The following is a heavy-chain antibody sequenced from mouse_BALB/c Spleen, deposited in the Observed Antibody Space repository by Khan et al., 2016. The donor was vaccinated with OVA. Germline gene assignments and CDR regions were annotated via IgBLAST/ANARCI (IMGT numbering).Heavy chain of an antibody. D-gene: IGHD2-1*01. CDR2: IWTGGSP. J-gene: IGHJ1*01. CDR1: GFSLTSYG. Sequence: QVQLKESGPGLVAPSQSLSITCTVSGFSLTSYGVHWVRQPPGKGLEWLGVIWTGGSPNYNSALMSRLSISKDNSKSQVFLKMNSLQTDDTAMYYCARYYGNYGWYFDVWGAGTTVTVSS. V-gene: IGHV2-9*02. CDR3: ARYYGNYGWYFDV.